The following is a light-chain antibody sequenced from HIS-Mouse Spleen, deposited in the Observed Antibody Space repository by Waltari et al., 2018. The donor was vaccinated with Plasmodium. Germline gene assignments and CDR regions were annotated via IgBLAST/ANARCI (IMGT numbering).Light chain of an antibody. CDR3: QSADSSGTPNWV. CDR2: KDS. Sequence: SYELTQPPSVSVSPGPTARITCAGDALPKQYAYWYQQKQGQAPVLVIYKDSERPSGIPERFSGSSSGTTVTLTISGVQAEDEADYYCQSADSSGTPNWVFGGGTKLTVL. V-gene: IGLV3-25*03. J-gene: IGLJ3*02. CDR1: ALPKQY.